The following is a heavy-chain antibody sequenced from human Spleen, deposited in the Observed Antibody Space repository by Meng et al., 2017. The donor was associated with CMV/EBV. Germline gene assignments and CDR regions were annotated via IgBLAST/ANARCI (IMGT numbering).Heavy chain of an antibody. CDR2: TNNDGSSA. CDR1: GFTFSSHR. V-gene: IGHV3-74*01. Sequence: GESLKISCAASGFTFSSHRMHWVRQAPGKGLVWVSRTNNDGSSATYADSVKGRFAMSKDNAKNTLYLQMNSLRAEDTAVYYCARDRLYCSSHSCNRPYYYAMDVWGQGTTVTVSS. CDR3: ARDRLYCSSHSCNRPYYYAMDV. J-gene: IGHJ6*02. D-gene: IGHD2-2*01.